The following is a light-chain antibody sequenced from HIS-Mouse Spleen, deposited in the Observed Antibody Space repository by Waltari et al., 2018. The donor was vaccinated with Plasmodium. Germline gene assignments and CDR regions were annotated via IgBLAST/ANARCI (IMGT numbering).Light chain of an antibody. Sequence: SYVLTQPPSVSVAPGKTARITCGGNNIGSKSVHWYQQKPGQAPVLVVYDDSDRPSGMPGRVSGSNSGNTATLTISRVEAGDEADYYCQVWDSSSDHRVFGGGTKLTVL. CDR2: DDS. V-gene: IGLV3-21*03. CDR3: QVWDSSSDHRV. CDR1: NIGSKS. J-gene: IGLJ3*02.